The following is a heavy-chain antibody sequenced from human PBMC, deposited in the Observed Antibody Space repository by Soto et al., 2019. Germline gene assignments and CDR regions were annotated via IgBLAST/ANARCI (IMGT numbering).Heavy chain of an antibody. Sequence: QVQLVQSGAEVKKPGSSVKVSCKASGGTFSSYAISWVRQAPGQGLEWMGGVIPIFGTANYAQKLQGRVTIIADESTSTAYMELRSLRSEDTAVYYCARAVGIGDHYYGMDVWGQGTTVTVSS. CDR2: VIPIFGTA. J-gene: IGHJ6*02. CDR3: ARAVGIGDHYYGMDV. V-gene: IGHV1-69*12. CDR1: GGTFSSYA. D-gene: IGHD1-26*01.